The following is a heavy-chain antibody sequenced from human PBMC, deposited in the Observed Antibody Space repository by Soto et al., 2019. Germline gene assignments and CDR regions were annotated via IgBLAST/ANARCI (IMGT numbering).Heavy chain of an antibody. J-gene: IGHJ3*02. Sequence: SVKVSCKASGGTFSSYTISWVRQAPGQGLEWMGRIIPILGIANYAQKFQGRVTITADKSTSTAYMELSSLRSEDTAVYYCAIGYCSGGSCSDAFVIWGQGTMVTVS. CDR3: AIGYCSGGSCSDAFVI. CDR2: IIPILGIA. CDR1: GGTFSSYT. D-gene: IGHD2-15*01. V-gene: IGHV1-69*02.